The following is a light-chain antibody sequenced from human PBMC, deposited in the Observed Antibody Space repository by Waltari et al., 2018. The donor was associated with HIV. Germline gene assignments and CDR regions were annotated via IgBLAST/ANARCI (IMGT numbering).Light chain of an antibody. J-gene: IGLJ1*01. V-gene: IGLV2-11*01. CDR2: DVY. CDR3: CAYAAGHVSYV. Sequence: QSALTQPPSVSGSPGQSVTISCTGSTIDVGSYHYVSWYQQYPGKAPKLIIFDVYQRPSGVPERFSGSRSGNTASLTISGLQTEDEADYFCCAYAAGHVSYVFGTGT. CDR1: TIDVGSYHY.